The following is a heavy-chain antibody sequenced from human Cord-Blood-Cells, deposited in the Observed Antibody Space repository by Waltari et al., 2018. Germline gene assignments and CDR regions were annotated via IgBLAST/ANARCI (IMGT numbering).Heavy chain of an antibody. CDR2: INHSGST. J-gene: IGHJ4*02. CDR1: VGSFSAYY. CDR3: ARDPLDY. V-gene: IGHV4-34*01. Sequence: VQLQQWGAGLLKPSETLSLTCAVYVGSFSAYYWSWIRQPPGKGLEWIGEINHSGSTNYNPSLKSRVTISVDTSKNQFSLKLSSVTAADTAVYYCARDPLDYWGQGTLVTVSS.